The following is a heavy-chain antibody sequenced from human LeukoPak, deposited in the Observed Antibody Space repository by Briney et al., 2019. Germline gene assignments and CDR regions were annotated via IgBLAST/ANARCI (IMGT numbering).Heavy chain of an antibody. J-gene: IGHJ6*04. CDR1: GYSFTSYW. CDR2: IDPSDSYT. V-gene: IGHV5-10-1*01. CDR3: ARHLTLGVVPAAIDHYYYGMDV. Sequence: GESPRISCKGSGYSFTSYWISWVRQMPGKGLEWMGRIDPSDSYTNYSPSFQGHVTISADKSISTAYLQWSSLKASDTAMYYCARHLTLGVVPAAIDHYYYGMDVWGKGTTVTVSS. D-gene: IGHD2-2*01.